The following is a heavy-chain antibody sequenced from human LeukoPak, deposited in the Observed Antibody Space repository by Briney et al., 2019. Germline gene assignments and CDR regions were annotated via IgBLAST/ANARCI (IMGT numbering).Heavy chain of an antibody. Sequence: ASVKVSCKASGYTFTSYDINWVRQATGQGLEWMGWMNPNSGNTGYAQKFQGRVTMTRNTSMSTAYMELSSLRSEDTAVYYCARVYYDSSGYYGFDYWGQGTLVTVSS. CDR3: ARVYYDSSGYYGFDY. J-gene: IGHJ4*02. D-gene: IGHD3-22*01. CDR2: MNPNSGNT. V-gene: IGHV1-8*01. CDR1: GYTFTSYD.